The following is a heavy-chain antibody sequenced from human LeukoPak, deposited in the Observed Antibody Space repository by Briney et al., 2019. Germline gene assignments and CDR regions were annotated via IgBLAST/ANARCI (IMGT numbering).Heavy chain of an antibody. CDR1: GGSISSYY. J-gene: IGHJ6*02. Sequence: SQTLSLTCTVSGGSISSYYWSWIRQPAGKGLEWIGRIYTSGSTNYNPSLKSRVTMSVDTSKNQFSLKLSSVTDADTAVYYCARDSKAATETTVDYYYYGMDVWGQGTMVTASS. D-gene: IGHD4-17*01. V-gene: IGHV4-4*07. CDR3: ARDSKAATETTVDYYYYGMDV. CDR2: IYTSGST.